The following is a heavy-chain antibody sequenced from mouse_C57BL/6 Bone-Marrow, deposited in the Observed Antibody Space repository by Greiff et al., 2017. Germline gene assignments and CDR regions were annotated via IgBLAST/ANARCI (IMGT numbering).Heavy chain of an antibody. CDR3: ATRGYDYDWFAY. CDR2: LNSDGGST. J-gene: IGHJ3*01. D-gene: IGHD2-4*01. CDR1: EYEFPSHD. Sequence: EVQGVESGGGLVQPGESLKLSCESNEYEFPSHDMSWVRKTPEKRLELVAALNSDGGSTYYPDTMERRFIISRDNTKKTLYLQMSSLRSEDTALYYCATRGYDYDWFAYWGQGTLVTVSA. V-gene: IGHV5-2*01.